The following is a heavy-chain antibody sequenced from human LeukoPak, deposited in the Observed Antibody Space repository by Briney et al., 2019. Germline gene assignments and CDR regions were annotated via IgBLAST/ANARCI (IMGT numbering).Heavy chain of an antibody. CDR2: IYSGGST. V-gene: IGHV3-53*01. CDR1: GFTVSSNY. J-gene: IGHJ4*02. Sequence: PWGSLRLSCAASGFTVSSNYISWARQAPGKGLEWVSVIYSGGSTYYADSVKGRFTISRDNSKNTLYLQMNHLRSVDTAVYYCARGGTTAVDFDYWGQGTLVTVSS. CDR3: ARGGTTAVDFDY. D-gene: IGHD1-1*01.